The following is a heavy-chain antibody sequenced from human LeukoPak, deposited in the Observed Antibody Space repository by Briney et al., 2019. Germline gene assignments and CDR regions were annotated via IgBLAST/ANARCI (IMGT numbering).Heavy chain of an antibody. V-gene: IGHV3-53*01. J-gene: IGHJ4*02. D-gene: IGHD1-14*01. CDR1: GFTVITND. Sequence: PGGSLRLFCAASGFTVITNDMMWLREARGRGLEGVSVLYSDGNTKYADSVQGRCTISRDNAKNTLYLEMNSLSPDDTAVYYCARGVEPLAANTLAYWGQGTLVTVSS. CDR2: LYSDGNT. CDR3: ARGVEPLAANTLAY.